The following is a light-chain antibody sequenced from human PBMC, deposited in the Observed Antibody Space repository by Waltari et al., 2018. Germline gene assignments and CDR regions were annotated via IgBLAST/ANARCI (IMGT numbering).Light chain of an antibody. Sequence: DIVMTQSPDSLAVSLGEGATINCKSSRGVLYSSNNKNYLAWYQQKPGKPPKLLIYWASTREAGVPDRFSGSGSGTDFTLTISSLQAEDFAVYYCQQYNSTPPTFGQGTKLEIK. CDR3: QQYNSTPPT. CDR2: WAS. J-gene: IGKJ2*01. V-gene: IGKV4-1*01. CDR1: RGVLYSSNNKNY.